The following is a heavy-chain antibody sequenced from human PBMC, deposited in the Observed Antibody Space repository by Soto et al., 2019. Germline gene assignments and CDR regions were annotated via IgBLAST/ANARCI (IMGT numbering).Heavy chain of an antibody. CDR3: ARDLDITIFGVVIPYYGMDV. V-gene: IGHV3-33*01. CDR1: GFTFSSYG. Sequence: GGSLRLSCAASGFTFSSYGMHWVRQAPGKGLEWVAVIWYDGGNKYYADSVKGRFTISRDNSENTLYLQMNSLRAEDTAVYYCARDLDITIFGVVIPYYGMDVWGKGTTVTVSS. D-gene: IGHD3-3*01. J-gene: IGHJ6*04. CDR2: IWYDGGNK.